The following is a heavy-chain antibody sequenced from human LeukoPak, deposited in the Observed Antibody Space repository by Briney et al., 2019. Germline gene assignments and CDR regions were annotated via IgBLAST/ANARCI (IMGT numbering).Heavy chain of an antibody. CDR3: AREHSSSTEFDY. Sequence: ASVKVSCKASGYTFTSYGISWVRQAPGQGLEWMGWISAYNGNTKYAQRLQGRVTMTTDTSTTTAYVELRSLRSDDTAVYYCAREHSSSTEFDYWGQGTLVTVSS. CDR1: GYTFTSYG. J-gene: IGHJ4*02. D-gene: IGHD6-6*01. V-gene: IGHV1-18*01. CDR2: ISAYNGNT.